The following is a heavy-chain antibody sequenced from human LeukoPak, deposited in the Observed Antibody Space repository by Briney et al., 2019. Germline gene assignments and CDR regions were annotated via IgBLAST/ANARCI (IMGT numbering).Heavy chain of an antibody. CDR2: ISYDGSNK. CDR1: GFTFSSYA. D-gene: IGHD3-10*01. V-gene: IGHV3-30*04. J-gene: IGHJ3*02. CDR3: ASRLSTGDDAFDI. Sequence: GRSLRLSCAASGFTFSSYAMHWVRQAPGKGLEWVAVISYDGSNKSYADSVKGRFTISRDNSKNTLYLQMNSLRAEDTAVYYCASRLSTGDDAFDIWGQGTMVTVSS.